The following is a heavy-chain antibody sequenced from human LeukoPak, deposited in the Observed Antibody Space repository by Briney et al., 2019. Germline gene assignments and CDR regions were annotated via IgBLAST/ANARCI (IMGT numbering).Heavy chain of an antibody. CDR2: ISPYNSNT. V-gene: IGHV1-18*01. Sequence: EASVKVSCKSSGYTFTTYGISWMRQAPGQSLEWMGWISPYNSNTKYAQKLQGRVTMTTDASTNTAYREVRSLRSDDTAVYYCAREAPVAAGSDAFDIWGQGTMVTVSS. CDR3: AREAPVAAGSDAFDI. J-gene: IGHJ3*02. D-gene: IGHD6-19*01. CDR1: GYTFTTYG.